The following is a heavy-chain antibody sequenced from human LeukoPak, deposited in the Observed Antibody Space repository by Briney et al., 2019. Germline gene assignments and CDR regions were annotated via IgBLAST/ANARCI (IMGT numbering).Heavy chain of an antibody. J-gene: IGHJ4*02. CDR2: ISYDGSNK. CDR1: GFTFSSYA. CDR3: ARNFTGPNPMDQILGYCSSTSCYVDY. V-gene: IGHV3-30-3*01. Sequence: SGRSLRLSCAASGFTFSSYAMHWVRRAPGKGLEWVAVISYDGSNKYYADSVKGRFTISRDNSKNTLYLQMNSLRAEDTAVYYCARNFTGPNPMDQILGYCSSTSCYVDYWGQGTLVTVSS. D-gene: IGHD2-2*01.